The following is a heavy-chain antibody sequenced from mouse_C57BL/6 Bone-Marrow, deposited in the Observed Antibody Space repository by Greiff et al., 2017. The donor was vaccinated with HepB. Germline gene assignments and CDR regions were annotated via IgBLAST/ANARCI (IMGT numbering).Heavy chain of an antibody. Sequence: EVKLQESGPGLVKPSQSLSLTCSVTGYSITSGYYWNWIRQFPGNKLEWMGYISYDGSNNYNPSLKNRISITRDTSKNQFFLKLNSVTTEDTATYYCARAYYAPGDYFDYWGQGTTLTVSS. CDR2: ISYDGSN. CDR3: ARAYYAPGDYFDY. V-gene: IGHV3-6*01. CDR1: GYSITSGYY. J-gene: IGHJ2*01. D-gene: IGHD1-1*01.